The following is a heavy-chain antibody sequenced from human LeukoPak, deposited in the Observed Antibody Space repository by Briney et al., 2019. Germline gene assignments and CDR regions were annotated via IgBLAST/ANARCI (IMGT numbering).Heavy chain of an antibody. CDR3: AKDSRWFGESVY. Sequence: PGGSLRLSCAGSGFTFGGYGMHWFRQTPGKGLEWVSAISGSGGSTYYADSVKGRFTISRDNSKNTLYLQMNSLRAEDTAVYYCAKDSRWFGESVYWGQGTLVTVSS. CDR1: GFTFGGYG. D-gene: IGHD3-10*01. J-gene: IGHJ4*02. CDR2: ISGSGGST. V-gene: IGHV3-23*01.